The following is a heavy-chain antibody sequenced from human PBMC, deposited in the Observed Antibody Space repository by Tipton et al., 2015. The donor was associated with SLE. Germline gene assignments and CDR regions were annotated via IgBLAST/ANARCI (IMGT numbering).Heavy chain of an antibody. J-gene: IGHJ4*02. V-gene: IGHV4-38-2*02. Sequence: GLVKPSETLSLSCIVFGHSILLGYYWGWIRQPPGKGLEWIGSVSHNGAIAYNPSLKSRVTISLDTSKNQFSLKLSSVTAADTGIYYCARDLVWGSWGYWGQGTLVTVSS. D-gene: IGHD3-16*01. CDR2: VSHNGAI. CDR1: GHSILLGYY. CDR3: ARDLVWGSWGY.